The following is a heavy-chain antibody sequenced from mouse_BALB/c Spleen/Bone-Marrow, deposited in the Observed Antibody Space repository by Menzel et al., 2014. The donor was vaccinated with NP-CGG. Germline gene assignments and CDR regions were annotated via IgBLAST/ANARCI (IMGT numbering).Heavy chain of an antibody. CDR1: GYTFTSYW. V-gene: IGHV1S81*02. D-gene: IGHD1-1*01. CDR3: ARRTTTVVATDY. CDR2: INPSNGRT. Sequence: QVQLQQSGAELVKPGASVKLSCKASGYTFTSYWMHWVKQRPGQCLEWIGEINPSNGRTNYNEKFKSKATLTVDKSSSTAYMQLSSLTSEDSAVYYCARRTTTVVATDYWGQGATLTVSS. J-gene: IGHJ2*01.